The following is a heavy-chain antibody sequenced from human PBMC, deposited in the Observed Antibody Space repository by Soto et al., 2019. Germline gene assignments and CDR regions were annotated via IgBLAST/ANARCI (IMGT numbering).Heavy chain of an antibody. CDR3: AVDRERYYYESSGYLPYYFDY. Sequence: QVQLVQSGAEVKKPGSSVKVSCKASGGTFSSYAISWVRQAPGQGLEWMGGIIPIFGTANYAQKFQGRVTITADESKSTAYMELSSLRSEATAVYYCAVDRERYYYESSGYLPYYFDYWGQGTLVTVSS. CDR2: IIPIFGTA. D-gene: IGHD3-22*01. CDR1: GGTFSSYA. J-gene: IGHJ4*02. V-gene: IGHV1-69*01.